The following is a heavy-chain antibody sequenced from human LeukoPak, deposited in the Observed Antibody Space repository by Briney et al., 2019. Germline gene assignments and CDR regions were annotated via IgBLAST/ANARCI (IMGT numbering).Heavy chain of an antibody. Sequence: GGSLRLSCAASGFTFSTYAMHWVRQAPGKGLQWVALISYDGSIKHYADSVKGRFTISRDNSKNTLYLQMNSLRAEDTAVYYCANLATVTTRGVFDIWGQGTMVTISS. D-gene: IGHD4-17*01. V-gene: IGHV3-30*04. J-gene: IGHJ3*02. CDR2: ISYDGSIK. CDR1: GFTFSTYA. CDR3: ANLATVTTRGVFDI.